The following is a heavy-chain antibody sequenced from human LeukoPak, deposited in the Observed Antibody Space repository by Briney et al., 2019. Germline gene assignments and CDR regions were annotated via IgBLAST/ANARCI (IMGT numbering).Heavy chain of an antibody. CDR3: ARGEGDTANGVAFDI. V-gene: IGHV3-21*01. J-gene: IGHJ3*02. CDR2: ISSSSSYI. D-gene: IGHD5-18*01. Sequence: PGGSLRLSCAASGFTFSSYSMNWVRQAPGKGLEWVSSISSSSSYIYYADSVKGRFTISRDNAKNSLYLQMNSLRAEDTAVYYCARGEGDTANGVAFDIWGQGTMVTVSS. CDR1: GFTFSSYS.